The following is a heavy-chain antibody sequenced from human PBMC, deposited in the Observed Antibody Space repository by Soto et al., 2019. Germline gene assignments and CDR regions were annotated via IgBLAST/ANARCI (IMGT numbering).Heavy chain of an antibody. Sequence: QVTLKESGPVLVKPTETLTLTCTVSGFSLSNARMGVSWIRQPPGKALEWLAHIFSNDEKSYSTSLKSRLTTSKDTSKSKVVLTMTNMDPVDTATYYCARISVEMATIYYFDYWGHGTLVTVSS. D-gene: IGHD2-2*01. J-gene: IGHJ4*01. CDR3: ARISVEMATIYYFDY. V-gene: IGHV2-26*01. CDR1: GFSLSNARMG. CDR2: IFSNDEK.